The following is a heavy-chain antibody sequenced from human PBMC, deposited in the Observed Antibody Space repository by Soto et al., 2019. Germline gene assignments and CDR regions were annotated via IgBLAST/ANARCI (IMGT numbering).Heavy chain of an antibody. D-gene: IGHD3-22*01. CDR1: GFTFSSYG. CDR3: AREVPRVSYYYDSSGSYYFDY. V-gene: IGHV3-33*01. J-gene: IGHJ4*02. CDR2: IWYGGSNK. Sequence: GGSLRLSCAASGFTFSSYGMHWVRQAPGKGLEWVAVIWYGGSNKYYADSVKGRFTISRDNSKNTLYLQMNSLRAEDTAVYYCAREVPRVSYYYDSSGSYYFDYWGQGTLVTVSS.